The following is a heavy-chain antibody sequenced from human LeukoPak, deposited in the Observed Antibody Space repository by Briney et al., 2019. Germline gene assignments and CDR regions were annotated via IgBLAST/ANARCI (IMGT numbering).Heavy chain of an antibody. J-gene: IGHJ4*02. CDR2: IRSKAYGGTK. CDR3: TRDQNYGDYVSIFDY. V-gene: IGHV3-49*03. D-gene: IGHD4-17*01. CDR1: GFTFGDYA. Sequence: GGSLRLSCTASGFTFGDYAMSWFRQAPGKGLEWVGFIRSKAYGGTKEYAASVKGRFTISRDDSKSIDYLQMNSLKTEDTAVYYCTRDQNYGDYVSIFDYWGQGTLVTVSS.